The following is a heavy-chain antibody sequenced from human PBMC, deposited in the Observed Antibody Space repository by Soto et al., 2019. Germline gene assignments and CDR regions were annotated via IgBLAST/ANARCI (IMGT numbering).Heavy chain of an antibody. D-gene: IGHD3-10*01. J-gene: IGHJ6*02. CDR1: GDSVSSNSAA. CDR3: ARGGIYGSGSYYRGMDV. V-gene: IGHV6-1*01. Sequence: SQTLSLTCVISGDSVSSNSAALNWIRQSPSRGLEWLGRTYYRSKWYNDYAVSVKSRITINPDTSKNQFSLQLNSVTPEDTAVYYCARGGIYGSGSYYRGMDVWGQGTTVTVSS. CDR2: TYYRSKWYN.